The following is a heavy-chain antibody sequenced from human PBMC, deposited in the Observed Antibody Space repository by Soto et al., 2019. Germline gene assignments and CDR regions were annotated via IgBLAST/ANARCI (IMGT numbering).Heavy chain of an antibody. V-gene: IGHV3-33*01. CDR1: GFTFSSYG. CDR2: MWYDGSNE. D-gene: IGHD6-19*01. Sequence: QVQLVESGGGVVQPGRSLRLSCAASGFTFSSYGMHWVRQAPGKGLEWVAVMWYDGSNEYYGDSVKGRVTISRDNSKNTLYLQMNSLRAEDTAVYYCARDLSSGWYPYYFDYWGQGTLVAVSS. J-gene: IGHJ4*02. CDR3: ARDLSSGWYPYYFDY.